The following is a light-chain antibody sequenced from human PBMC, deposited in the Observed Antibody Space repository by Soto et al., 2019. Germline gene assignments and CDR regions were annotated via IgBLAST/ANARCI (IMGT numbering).Light chain of an antibody. CDR3: QQYGSSPT. CDR2: DVS. J-gene: IGKJ1*01. Sequence: EIVLTQSPGTLSLSPGERATLSCRSSQSVSSSYLAWYQKKPGQAPRLLIYDVSSRATGIPDRFSGRGSGTVSPPTISRLEREDFAGYYCQQYGSSPTFGQGTKVEIK. CDR1: QSVSSSY. V-gene: IGKV3-20*01.